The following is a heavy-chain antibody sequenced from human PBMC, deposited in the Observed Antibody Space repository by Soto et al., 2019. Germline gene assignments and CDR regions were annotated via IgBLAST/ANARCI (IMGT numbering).Heavy chain of an antibody. Sequence: SLRLSCSASVFTCDEYAMHWFRQAPGKGLEWVSGISWNSGSIGYADSVKGRFTISRDNAKNSLYLQMNSLRAEDTALYYCAKARTYDILTGYLDYWGQGTLVTV. CDR1: VFTCDEYA. V-gene: IGHV3-9*01. CDR3: AKARTYDILTGYLDY. D-gene: IGHD3-9*01. J-gene: IGHJ4*02. CDR2: ISWNSGSI.